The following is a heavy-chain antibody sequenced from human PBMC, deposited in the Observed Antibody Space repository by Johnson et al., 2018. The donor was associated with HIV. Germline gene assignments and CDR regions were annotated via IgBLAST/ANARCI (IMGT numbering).Heavy chain of an antibody. CDR3: AKTEELGGSDAFDI. CDR2: IRYDGSNK. V-gene: IGHV3-30*02. D-gene: IGHD1-26*01. J-gene: IGHJ3*02. CDR1: GFTFSSYA. Sequence: QVQLVESGGGVVQPGRSLRLSCAASGFTFSSYAMHWVRQAPGKGLEWVAFIRYDGSNKYYADSVKGRFTISRDNTKNTLYLQMNSLGDEDTAVYYCAKTEELGGSDAFDIWGQGTMVTVSS.